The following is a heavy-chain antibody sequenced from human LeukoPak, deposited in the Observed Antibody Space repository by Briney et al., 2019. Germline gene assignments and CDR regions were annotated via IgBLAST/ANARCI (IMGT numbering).Heavy chain of an antibody. CDR2: ISGSGGST. V-gene: IGHV3-23*01. CDR3: AKDRRIAAAGTHDLFDY. CDR1: GFTFSSYA. D-gene: IGHD6-13*01. J-gene: IGHJ4*02. Sequence: GGSLRLSCAASGFTFSSYAMSWVRQAPGKGLEWVSAISGSGGSTYYADSVKGRFTISRDNSKNTLYLQMNSLRAEDTAVYYCAKDRRIAAAGTHDLFDYWGQGTLVTVSS.